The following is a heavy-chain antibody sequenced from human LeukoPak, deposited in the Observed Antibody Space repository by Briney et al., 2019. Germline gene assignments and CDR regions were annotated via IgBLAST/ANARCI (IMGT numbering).Heavy chain of an antibody. D-gene: IGHD6-19*01. CDR3: ARHEGYSSGWYRAFDI. CDR1: GGTFSSYA. CDR2: IIPIFGTA. J-gene: IGHJ3*02. V-gene: IGHV1-69*13. Sequence: SVKVSCKASGGTFSSYAISWMRQAPGQGLEWMGGIIPIFGTANYAQKFQGRVTITADESTSTAYMELSSLRSEDTAVYYCARHEGYSSGWYRAFDIWGQGTMVTVSS.